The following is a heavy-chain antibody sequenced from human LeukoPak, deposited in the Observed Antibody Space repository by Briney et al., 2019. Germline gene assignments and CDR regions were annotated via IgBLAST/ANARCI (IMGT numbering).Heavy chain of an antibody. D-gene: IGHD6-13*01. Sequence: GGSLRLSCETSGFIFSNCWMTWIRQAPGKGLEWVANIKQDGSEKYYVDSVKGRFTISRDNAKNSLYLQMNSLRAEDTAVCYYARVRVSWYEGDYFDYWGQGTLVTVSS. CDR3: ARVRVSWYEGDYFDY. J-gene: IGHJ4*02. V-gene: IGHV3-7*01. CDR2: IKQDGSEK. CDR1: GFIFSNCW.